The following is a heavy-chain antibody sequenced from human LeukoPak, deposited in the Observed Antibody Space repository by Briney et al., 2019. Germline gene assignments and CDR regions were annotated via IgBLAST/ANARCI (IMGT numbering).Heavy chain of an antibody. J-gene: IGHJ4*02. D-gene: IGHD2-15*01. CDR3: ARGLNKYCSGGSCYSGS. CDR2: INHSGST. CDR1: GGSFSGYY. V-gene: IGHV4-34*01. Sequence: PSETLSLTCAVYGGSFSGYYWSLIRQPPGKGLEWIGEINHSGSTNYNPALKSRVTISVDTSKNQFSLKLISVTSADTAVYYCARGLNKYCSGGSCYSGSWGQGTLVTVSS.